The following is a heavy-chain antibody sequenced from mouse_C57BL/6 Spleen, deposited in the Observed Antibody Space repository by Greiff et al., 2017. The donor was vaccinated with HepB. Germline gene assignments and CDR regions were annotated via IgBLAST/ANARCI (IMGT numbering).Heavy chain of an antibody. J-gene: IGHJ4*01. CDR2: ISSGGSYT. D-gene: IGHD2-12*01. V-gene: IGHV5-6*01. CDR1: GFTFSSYG. Sequence: EVQVVESGGDLVKPGGSLKLSCAASGFTFSSYGMSWVRQTPDKRLEWVATISSGGSYTYYPDSVKGRFTISRDNAKNTLYLQMSSLKSEDTAMYYCARRDDQYYAMDYWGQGTSVTVSS. CDR3: ARRDDQYYAMDY.